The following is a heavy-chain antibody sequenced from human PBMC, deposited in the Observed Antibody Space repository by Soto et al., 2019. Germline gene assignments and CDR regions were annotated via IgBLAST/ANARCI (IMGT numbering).Heavy chain of an antibody. CDR1: GGSISSSSYY. CDR3: SRHQSGSSWYRVLYWFDP. CDR2: IYYSGST. Sequence: QLQLQESGPGLVKPSETLSLTCTVSGGSISSSSYYWGWIHQPPGKGLEWIGSIYYSGSTYYNPSLKSRVTISVDTSKNQCSLKLSSVTAADTAVYYCSRHQSGSSWYRVLYWFDPWGQGTLVTVSS. J-gene: IGHJ5*02. V-gene: IGHV4-39*01. D-gene: IGHD6-13*01.